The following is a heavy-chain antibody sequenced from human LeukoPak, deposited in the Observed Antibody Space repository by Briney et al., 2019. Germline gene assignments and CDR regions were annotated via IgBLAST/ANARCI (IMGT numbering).Heavy chain of an antibody. V-gene: IGHV1-3*01. D-gene: IGHD3-10*01. Sequence: ASVKVSSKASGYTFTSYAMHWVRQAPGQRLEWMGWINAGNANTKYSQKFQGRVTITRDTSASTAYMELSSLRSEDTAVYYCARGRMVRGVIITYNWFDPWGQGTLVTVSS. CDR3: ARGRMVRGVIITYNWFDP. J-gene: IGHJ5*02. CDR2: INAGNANT. CDR1: GYTFTSYA.